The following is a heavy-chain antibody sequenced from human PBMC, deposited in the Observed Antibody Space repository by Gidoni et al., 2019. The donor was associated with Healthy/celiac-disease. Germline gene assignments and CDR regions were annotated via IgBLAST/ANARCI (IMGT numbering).Heavy chain of an antibody. CDR1: GFSLSTSGMC. D-gene: IGHD3-10*01. J-gene: IGHJ6*02. CDR2: IDWDDDK. V-gene: IGHV2-70*15. CDR3: ARIRLRGSGSYSGMDV. Sequence: QVTLRESGPALVKPTQTLTLTCTFSGFSLSTSGMCVSWIRQPPGKALEWLARIDWDDDKYYSTSLKTRLTISKDTSKNHVVLTMTNMDPVDTATYYCARIRLRGSGSYSGMDVWGQGTTVTVSS.